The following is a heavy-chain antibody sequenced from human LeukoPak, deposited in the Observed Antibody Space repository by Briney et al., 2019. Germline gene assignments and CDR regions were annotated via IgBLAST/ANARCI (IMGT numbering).Heavy chain of an antibody. CDR3: ASSGTYSYFDY. D-gene: IGHD4-11*01. J-gene: IGHJ4*02. V-gene: IGHV1-46*01. CDR1: GFTFTNYN. Sequence: GASVKVSCKASGFTFTNYNLHWVRQAPGQRLEWMGIINPSGGSTNYAQNFQGRVTMTTDTSTSTAYMELRSLRSDDTAVYYCASSGTYSYFDYWGQGTLVTVSS. CDR2: INPSGGST.